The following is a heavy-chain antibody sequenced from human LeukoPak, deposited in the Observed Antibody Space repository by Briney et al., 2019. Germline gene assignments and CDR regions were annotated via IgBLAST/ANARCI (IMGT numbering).Heavy chain of an antibody. V-gene: IGHV1-46*01. CDR1: GYTFTSYY. J-gene: IGHJ4*02. CDR2: INPSGGST. Sequence: ASVKVSCKASGYTFTSYYMHWVRQAPGQGLEWMGIINPSGGSTSYAQKFQGRVTMTRDTSTSTVYMELSSLRSDDTAVYYCARDGGDILTGYREGNYFDYWGQGTLVTVSS. CDR3: ARDGGDILTGYREGNYFDY. D-gene: IGHD3-9*01.